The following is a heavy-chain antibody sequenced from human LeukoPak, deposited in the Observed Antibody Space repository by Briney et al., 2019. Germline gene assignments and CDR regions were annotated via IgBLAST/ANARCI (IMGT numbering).Heavy chain of an antibody. CDR1: GGSISSYY. CDR2: IYYTGST. CDR3: ARHEGGYNWNLASFDY. Sequence: KTSETLSLTCTVSGGSISSYYWSWIRQPPGRGLEWIGHIYYTGSTNYNPSLKSRVTISVDTSKNQFSLKLSSVTAADTAVYYCARHEGGYNWNLASFDYWGQGTLVTVSS. V-gene: IGHV4-59*08. D-gene: IGHD1-1*01. J-gene: IGHJ4*02.